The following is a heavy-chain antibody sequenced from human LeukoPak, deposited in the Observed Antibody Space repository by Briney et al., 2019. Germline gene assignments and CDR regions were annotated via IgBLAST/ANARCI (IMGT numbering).Heavy chain of an antibody. CDR3: ARTGWYYGSGFVFGFDP. CDR2: INHSGST. CDR1: GGSFSGYY. D-gene: IGHD3-10*01. J-gene: IGHJ5*02. V-gene: IGHV4-34*01. Sequence: PSETLSLTCAVYGGSFSGYYWSWIRQPPGKGLEWIGEINHSGSTNYNPSLKSRVTISVDTSKNQFSLKLSSVTAADTAVYYCARTGWYYGSGFVFGFDPWGQGTLVTVSS.